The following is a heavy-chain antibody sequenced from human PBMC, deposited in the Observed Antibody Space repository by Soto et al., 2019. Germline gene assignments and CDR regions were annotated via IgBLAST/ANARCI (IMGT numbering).Heavy chain of an antibody. CDR2: ITSSGTGT. CDR3: SKELGSGTNKLALDV. Sequence: EVDLLESGGTLVQPGGSLRLSCAASGFTFTRHVMRWVRQAPGKGLEWVSTITSSGTGTYYADSVKGRFTISRDNSKNPLSLQMTSLRVDDTAVYYCSKELGSGTNKLALDVWGQGTTVTVSS. D-gene: IGHD3-10*01. V-gene: IGHV3-23*01. CDR1: GFTFTRHV. J-gene: IGHJ6*02.